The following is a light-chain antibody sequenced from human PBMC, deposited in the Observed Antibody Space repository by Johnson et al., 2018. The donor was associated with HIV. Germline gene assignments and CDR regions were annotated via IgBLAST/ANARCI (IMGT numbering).Light chain of an antibody. CDR3: GTWDSGLSAHYV. CDR1: SSNIGNNY. CDR2: ENN. V-gene: IGLV1-51*02. J-gene: IGLJ1*01. Sequence: QSVLTQPPSVSAAPGQKVTISCSGSSSNIGNNYVSWYQQLPGTAPKLLIYENNKRPSGIPDRFSDSKSGTSATLGITGLQTGTEADYYCGTWDSGLSAHYVVGTGTRVTVL.